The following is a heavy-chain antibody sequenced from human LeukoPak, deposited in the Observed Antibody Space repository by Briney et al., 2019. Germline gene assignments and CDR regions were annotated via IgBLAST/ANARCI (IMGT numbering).Heavy chain of an antibody. CDR1: GGSFSGYY. D-gene: IGHD5-12*01. CDR2: INHSGST. Sequence: SSETLSLTCAVYGGSFSGYYWSWIRQPPGKGLEWIGEINHSGSTNYNPSLKSRVTISVDTSKNQFSLKLSSVTAADTAVYYCARQIVAGTSIDYWGQGTLVTVSS. J-gene: IGHJ4*02. V-gene: IGHV4-34*01. CDR3: ARQIVAGTSIDY.